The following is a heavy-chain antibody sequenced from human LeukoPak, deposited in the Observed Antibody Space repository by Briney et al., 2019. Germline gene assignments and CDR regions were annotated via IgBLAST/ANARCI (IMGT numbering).Heavy chain of an antibody. CDR1: GFTFSTYA. J-gene: IGHJ2*01. CDR2: ISKSSDYI. V-gene: IGHV3-21*01. D-gene: IGHD5-24*01. Sequence: GGSLRLSCAASGFTFSTYAMNWVRQAPGKGLEWVSSISKSSDYIKYADSVRGRFTISRDNAKNSLYLQMNSLRAEDTAVYYCARARDPRDGYNYWYFDLWGRGTLVTVSS. CDR3: ARARDPRDGYNYWYFDL.